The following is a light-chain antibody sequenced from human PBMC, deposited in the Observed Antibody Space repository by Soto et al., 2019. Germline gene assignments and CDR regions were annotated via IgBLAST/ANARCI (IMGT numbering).Light chain of an antibody. J-gene: IGKJ1*01. Sequence: EIVLTQSPGTLSLSPGERATLSCRASQSVSSSYLAWYHPKPGQAPRLLIYGASSRATAIPDRFSGSGSGTDFTLTVSRLEPEDFAVYYCQQYGSSPWTFGQGTKVEIK. CDR3: QQYGSSPWT. CDR2: GAS. V-gene: IGKV3-20*01. CDR1: QSVSSSY.